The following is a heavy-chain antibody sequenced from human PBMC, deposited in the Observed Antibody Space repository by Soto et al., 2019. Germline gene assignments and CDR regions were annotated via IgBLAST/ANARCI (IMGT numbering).Heavy chain of an antibody. Sequence: SGPTLVNPTQTLTLTCTVSGFSVSALGVAVGWIRQPPGKALEWLGIIYWNDDKRYSPSLKSRLTITKDTSKNQVVLTMTNMDPVDTATYYCAHSPWGAAPDYWGQGTPVTVSS. CDR3: AHSPWGAAPDY. CDR2: IYWNDDK. J-gene: IGHJ4*02. CDR1: GFSVSALGVA. D-gene: IGHD3-16*01. V-gene: IGHV2-5*01.